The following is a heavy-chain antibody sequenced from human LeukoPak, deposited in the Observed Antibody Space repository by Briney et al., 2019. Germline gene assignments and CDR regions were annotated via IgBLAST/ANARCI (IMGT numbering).Heavy chain of an antibody. CDR2: ISSSGSTI. Sequence: PGGSLRLSCTASGFTFSDYYMSWIRQAPGKGLEWVSYISSSGSTIYYADPVKGRFTISRDTAKNSLYLQMSSLRAEDTAVYYCARGGGPYCSTTSCSKSYYFDYWGQGTLVTVSS. CDR1: GFTFSDYY. J-gene: IGHJ4*02. CDR3: ARGGGPYCSTTSCSKSYYFDY. V-gene: IGHV3-11*04. D-gene: IGHD2-2*01.